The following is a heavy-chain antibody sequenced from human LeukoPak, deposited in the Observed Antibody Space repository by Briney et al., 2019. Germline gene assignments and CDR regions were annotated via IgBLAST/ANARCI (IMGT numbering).Heavy chain of an antibody. V-gene: IGHV3-64*01. J-gene: IGHJ6*02. CDR1: GFTFSSYT. Sequence: GGSLRLSCAASGFTFSSYTMQWVPQAPGKGLEYVAAIISYGGSTYYANPVQGRFTISRDNSKNTLYLQMGSLRAEDKAVYYCARVMMGATKSNYNYYVMDVWGQGTTVTVSS. CDR2: IISYGGST. D-gene: IGHD1-26*01. CDR3: ARVMMGATKSNYNYYVMDV.